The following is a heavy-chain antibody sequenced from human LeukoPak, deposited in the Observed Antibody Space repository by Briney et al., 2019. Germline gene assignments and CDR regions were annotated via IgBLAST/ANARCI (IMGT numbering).Heavy chain of an antibody. CDR2: SNGGNGDT. D-gene: IGHD3-10*01. V-gene: IGHV1-3*02. CDR3: ARVFYYGSGSPHIEFDY. J-gene: IGHJ4*02. Sequence: ASVKVSCKVSGYKISKYVMHWVRQAPGQRLEWMRRSNGGNGDTKYSQEFQARVTITRNTSISTAYMELSSLRSEDTAVYYCARVFYYGSGSPHIEFDYWGQGTLVTVSS. CDR1: GYKISKYV.